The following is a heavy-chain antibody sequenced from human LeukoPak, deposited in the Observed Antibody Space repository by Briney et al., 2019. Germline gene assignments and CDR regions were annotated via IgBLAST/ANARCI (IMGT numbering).Heavy chain of an antibody. J-gene: IGHJ5*02. D-gene: IGHD3-3*01. V-gene: IGHV3-7*01. CDR2: IKQDGSQN. CDR1: GFIFSNVW. Sequence: GGSLRLSCAASGFIFSNVWMSWVRQAPGKGLEWVANIKQDGSQNYYVDSVKGRFTISRDTARNSLHLQIHSLRAEDTAMYYCAIEGSGRSLDPWGQGTLVTVSS. CDR3: AIEGSGRSLDP.